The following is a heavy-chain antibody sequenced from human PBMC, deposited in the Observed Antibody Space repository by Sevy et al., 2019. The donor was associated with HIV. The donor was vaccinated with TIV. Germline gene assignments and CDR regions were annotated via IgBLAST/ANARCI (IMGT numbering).Heavy chain of an antibody. J-gene: IGHJ4*02. V-gene: IGHV3-48*03. Sequence: GGSLRLSGAASGFTFSSYEMNWVRQAPGKGLEWVSYISNTGSSIYYSDSVKGRFTMSRDNAKNSLYLQMNSLRGEDTAAYYCARDLPPSATTVSHFDYWGRGTLVTVSS. CDR1: GFTFSSYE. CDR3: ARDLPPSATTVSHFDY. D-gene: IGHD4-17*01. CDR2: ISNTGSSI.